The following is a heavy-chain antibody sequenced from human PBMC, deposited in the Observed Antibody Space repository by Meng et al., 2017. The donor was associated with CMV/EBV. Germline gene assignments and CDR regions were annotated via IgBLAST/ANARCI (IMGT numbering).Heavy chain of an antibody. J-gene: IGHJ5*02. Sequence: SVKVSCKASGGTFSSYAISWVRQAPGQGLEWMGGIIPILGIANYAQKFQGRVTITADKSTSTAYMELSSLRSDDTAVYYCARSPTNQEDSSSWYSLIQDWFDPWGQGTLVTVSS. CDR2: IIPILGIA. CDR3: ARSPTNQEDSSSWYSLIQDWFDP. D-gene: IGHD6-13*01. V-gene: IGHV1-69*10. CDR1: GGTFSSYA.